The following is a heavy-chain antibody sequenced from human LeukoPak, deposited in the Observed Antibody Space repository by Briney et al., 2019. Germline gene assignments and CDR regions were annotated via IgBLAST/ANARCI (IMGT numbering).Heavy chain of an antibody. V-gene: IGHV1-69*04. CDR3: ATNIVVVRAAIVGVAFDI. J-gene: IGHJ3*02. CDR2: IIPILGIA. D-gene: IGHD2-2*01. Sequence: SVKVSCKASGGTFSSYAISWVRQAPGQGLEWMGRIIPILGIANYAQKFQGRVTITADKSTSTAYMELSSLRSEDTAVYYCATNIVVVRAAIVGVAFDIWGKETRVTVSS. CDR1: GGTFSSYA.